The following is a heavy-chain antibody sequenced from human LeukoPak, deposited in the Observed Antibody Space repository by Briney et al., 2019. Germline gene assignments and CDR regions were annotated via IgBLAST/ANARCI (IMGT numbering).Heavy chain of an antibody. Sequence: GGSLRLSCAASGFTFSTYSMNWVRQAPGKGLEWVSSISTGSSYIYYADSVKGRFTISRDNAKNTLYLQMNSLRAEDTAVYYCAKGGATVIDYWGQGTLVTVSS. V-gene: IGHV3-21*01. J-gene: IGHJ4*02. D-gene: IGHD4-17*01. CDR3: AKGGATVIDY. CDR1: GFTFSTYS. CDR2: ISTGSSYI.